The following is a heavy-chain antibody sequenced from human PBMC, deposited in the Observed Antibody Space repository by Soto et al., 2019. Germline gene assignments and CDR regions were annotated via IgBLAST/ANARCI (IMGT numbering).Heavy chain of an antibody. CDR3: ARHPRRYGMDV. CDR2: IYYSGST. J-gene: IGHJ6*02. V-gene: IGHV4-39*01. CDR1: GGSISSSSYY. Sequence: SETLSLTCTVYGGSISSSSYYWGWIRQPPGKGLEWIGSIYYSGSTYYNPSLKSRVTISVDTSKNQFSLKLSSVTAADTAVYYCARHPRRYGMDVWGQGTTVTVSS.